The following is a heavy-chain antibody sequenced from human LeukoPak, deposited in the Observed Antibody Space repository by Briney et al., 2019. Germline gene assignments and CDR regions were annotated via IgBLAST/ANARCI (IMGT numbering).Heavy chain of an antibody. CDR1: GYSFTSYW. D-gene: IGHD1-26*01. Sequence: GESLKISCKGSGYSFTSYWIGWVRQMPRKGLEWMGITYPGDSDTRYSPSFQGQVTISADKSISTAYLQWSSLKASDTAMYYCARQLRGSYGAFDIWGQGTMVTVSS. CDR3: ARQLRGSYGAFDI. J-gene: IGHJ3*02. V-gene: IGHV5-51*01. CDR2: TYPGDSDT.